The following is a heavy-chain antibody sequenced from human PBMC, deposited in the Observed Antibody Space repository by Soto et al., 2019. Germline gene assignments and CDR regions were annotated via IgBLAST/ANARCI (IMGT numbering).Heavy chain of an antibody. V-gene: IGHV3-21*01. CDR2: ISSSSSYI. CDR3: ARDLRRGPIYYFDD. J-gene: IGHJ4*02. D-gene: IGHD2-2*02. CDR1: GFTFSSYS. Sequence: EVQLVESGGGLVKPGGSLRLSCAASGFTFSSYSMNWVRQAPGKGLEWVSSISSSSSYIYYADSVKGRFTISRDNAKNSLYLQMNSLRAEDTAVYYCARDLRRGPIYYFDDWGQGTLVTVSS.